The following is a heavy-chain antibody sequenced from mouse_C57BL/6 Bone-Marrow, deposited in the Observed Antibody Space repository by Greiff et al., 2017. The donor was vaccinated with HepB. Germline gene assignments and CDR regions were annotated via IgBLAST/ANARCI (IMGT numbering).Heavy chain of an antibody. CDR2: IYPGSGST. CDR3: AKGRIYDYPVAY. V-gene: IGHV1-55*01. D-gene: IGHD2-4*01. J-gene: IGHJ3*01. CDR1: GYTFTSYW. Sequence: QVQLQQPGAELVKPGASVKMSCKASGYTFTSYWITWVKQRPGQGLEWIGDIYPGSGSTNYNEKFKSKATLTVDTSSSTAYMQLSSLTSEDSAVYYCAKGRIYDYPVAYWGQGTLVTVSA.